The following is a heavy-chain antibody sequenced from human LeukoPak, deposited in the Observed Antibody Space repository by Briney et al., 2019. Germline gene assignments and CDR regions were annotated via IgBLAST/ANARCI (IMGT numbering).Heavy chain of an antibody. V-gene: IGHV3-21*01. Sequence: GGSLRLSCAASGFTFSSYSMNWVRQAPGKGLEWVSSVSSSSSYIYYADSVKGRFTISRDSAKNSLYLQMNSLRAEDTAVYYCASPVYDILTGYQNDAFDIWGQGTMVTVSS. D-gene: IGHD3-9*01. CDR2: VSSSSSYI. CDR1: GFTFSSYS. J-gene: IGHJ3*02. CDR3: ASPVYDILTGYQNDAFDI.